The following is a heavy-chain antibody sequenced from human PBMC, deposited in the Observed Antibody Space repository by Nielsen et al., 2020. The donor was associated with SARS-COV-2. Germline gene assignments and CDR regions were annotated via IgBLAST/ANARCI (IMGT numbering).Heavy chain of an antibody. CDR2: IYYSGST. J-gene: IGHJ4*02. D-gene: IGHD3-10*01. Sequence: WIRQPPGKGLEWIGYIYYSGSTYYNPSLKSRVTISVDTSKNQFSLKLSSVTAADTAVYYCARGTPITMVRGVGFDYWGQGTLVTVSS. V-gene: IGHV4-31*02. CDR3: ARGTPITMVRGVGFDY.